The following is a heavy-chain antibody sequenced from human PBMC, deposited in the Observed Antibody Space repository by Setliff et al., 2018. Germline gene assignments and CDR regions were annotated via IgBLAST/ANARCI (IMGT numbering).Heavy chain of an antibody. CDR2: INPNSGGT. D-gene: IGHD5-18*01. CDR1: GYTFTGYF. Sequence: ASVKVSCKASGYTFTGYFIHWVRQAPGQGLEWMGWINPNSGGTNYAQKFQGRVTMTRDTSISAAYMELSRLRSEDTAVYYCARGSEAIQLWPYCDYWGQGTLVTVSS. CDR3: ARGSEAIQLWPYCDY. J-gene: IGHJ4*02. V-gene: IGHV1-2*02.